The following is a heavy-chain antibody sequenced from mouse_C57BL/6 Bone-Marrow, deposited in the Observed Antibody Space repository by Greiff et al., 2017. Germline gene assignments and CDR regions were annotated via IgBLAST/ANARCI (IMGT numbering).Heavy chain of an antibody. D-gene: IGHD1-1*01. CDR2: LDPSDSYT. J-gene: IGHJ1*03. V-gene: IGHV1-69*01. CDR1: GYTFTSYW. Sequence: QVQLQQPGAELVMPGASVKLSCKASGYTFTSYWMHWVKPRPGQGLEWIGELDPSDSYTNYNQKFKGKFTLTVDKSSSTAYRQLSSLTSEDSAVYSCARVYGSTYWYFDVWGTGTTVTVSS. CDR3: ARVYGSTYWYFDV.